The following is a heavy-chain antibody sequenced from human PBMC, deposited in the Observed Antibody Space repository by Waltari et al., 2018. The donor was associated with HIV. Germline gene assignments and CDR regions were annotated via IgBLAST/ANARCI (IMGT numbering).Heavy chain of an antibody. J-gene: IGHJ6*02. D-gene: IGHD4-4*01. V-gene: IGHV1-2*06. CDR1: GYTFTGYY. CDR2: INPNSGGT. CDR3: AREGARMTTMIDYYYGMDV. Sequence: QVQLVQSGAEVKKPGASVKVSCKASGYTFTGYYMHWVRQAPGQGLEWMGRINPNSGGTNYAQQFQGRVTMTRDTSISTAYMELSRLRSDDTAVYYCAREGARMTTMIDYYYGMDVWGQGTTVTVSS.